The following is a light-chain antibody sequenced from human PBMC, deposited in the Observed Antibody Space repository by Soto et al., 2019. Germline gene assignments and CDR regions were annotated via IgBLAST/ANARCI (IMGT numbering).Light chain of an antibody. V-gene: IGKV3-15*01. CDR1: QTIYSN. Sequence: IGMTQSPATLSVSPGERATLSCRAGQTIYSNVAWYQQSTGQAPRLLIYRASPRATGVPARFSGSGSGTEFTLTISGLQSEDFALYYCQQYQNLWTFGQGTKVEIK. CDR2: RAS. J-gene: IGKJ1*01. CDR3: QQYQNLWT.